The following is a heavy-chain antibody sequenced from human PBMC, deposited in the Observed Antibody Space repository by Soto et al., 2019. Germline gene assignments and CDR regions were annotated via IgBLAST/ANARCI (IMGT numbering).Heavy chain of an antibody. J-gene: IGHJ4*02. V-gene: IGHV4-30-4*01. CDR2: IYYSGST. D-gene: IGHD3-22*01. Sequence: SETLSLTCTVSGGSINSGDYHWSWIRQSPGKGLEWIGAIYYSGSTYYNPSLKSRVTISVDTSKNQFSLKLSSVTAADTAVYYCARERGVRGYYYDSSGLDYWGQGTLVTVSS. CDR1: GGSINSGDYH. CDR3: ARERGVRGYYYDSSGLDY.